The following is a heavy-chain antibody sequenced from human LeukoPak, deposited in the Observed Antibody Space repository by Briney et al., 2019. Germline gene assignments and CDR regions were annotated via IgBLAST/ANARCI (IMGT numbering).Heavy chain of an antibody. CDR2: INSDGSST. Sequence: GESLRLSCAASGFTFSSYAMSWVRQPPGKGLVWVSRINSDGSSTIYADSVKGRFTISRDNAKNTLYLQMNSLSAEDTAVYYCAGDRYYTADYWGQGTLVTVSS. CDR1: GFTFSSYA. V-gene: IGHV3-74*01. CDR3: AGDRYYTADY. J-gene: IGHJ4*02. D-gene: IGHD2-8*02.